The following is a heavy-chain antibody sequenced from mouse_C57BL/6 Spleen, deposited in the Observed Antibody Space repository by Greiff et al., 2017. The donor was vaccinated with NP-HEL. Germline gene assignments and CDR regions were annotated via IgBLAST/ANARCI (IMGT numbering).Heavy chain of an antibody. D-gene: IGHD2-2*01. CDR3: ARGNYGYDYCDFEV. CDR1: GYTFPSYW. CDR2: IDPNSGGT. V-gene: IGHV1-72*01. Sequence: VQLQQPGAELVKPGASVKLSCKASGYTFPSYWMHWVKQRPGRGLEWIGRIDPNSGGTKYIEKFKSKATLTGDKPSSTAYMQLSSLTSEDSAVYYCARGNYGYDYCDFEVWGTGTTVTVSS. J-gene: IGHJ1*03.